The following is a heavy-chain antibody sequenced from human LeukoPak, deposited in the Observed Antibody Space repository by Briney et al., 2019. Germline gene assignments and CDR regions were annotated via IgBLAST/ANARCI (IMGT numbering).Heavy chain of an antibody. CDR1: GGSISSGGYY. J-gene: IGHJ5*02. Sequence: SETLSLTCTVSGGSISSGGYYWSWIRQHPGKGLEWIAYIYYSGSTYYNPSLKSRVTISVDTSKNQFSLKLSSVTAADTAVYYCAREIGYYYDSSGYSWFDPWGQGTLVTVSS. CDR3: AREIGYYYDSSGYSWFDP. V-gene: IGHV4-31*03. CDR2: IYYSGST. D-gene: IGHD3-22*01.